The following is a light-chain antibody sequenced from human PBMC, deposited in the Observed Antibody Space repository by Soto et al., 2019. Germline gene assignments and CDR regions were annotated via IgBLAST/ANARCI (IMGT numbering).Light chain of an antibody. J-gene: IGKJ1*01. V-gene: IGKV3-20*01. CDR2: GAS. Sequence: EIVLTQSPGTLSLSPGERATLSCRASQIVISTYLAWYQQKPGQAPRLLIYGASSRATGIPDRFSGSGSGTHFTLTISRLEPEDFAVYYCQHYSSSPPWTFGQGTKLQI. CDR3: QHYSSSPPWT. CDR1: QIVISTY.